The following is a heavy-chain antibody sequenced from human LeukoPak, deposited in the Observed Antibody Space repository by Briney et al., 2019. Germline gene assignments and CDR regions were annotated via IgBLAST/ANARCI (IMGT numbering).Heavy chain of an antibody. CDR1: GFTLSSYA. Sequence: PGGSLRLSCAASGFTLSSYAMSWVRQAPGKGLEWVSAISGSGGSTYYADSVKGRFTISRDNSKNTLYLQMNSLRAEDTAVYYCAKDRPHYYDSSGSYYFDYWGQGTLVTVSS. D-gene: IGHD3-22*01. J-gene: IGHJ4*02. V-gene: IGHV3-23*01. CDR3: AKDRPHYYDSSGSYYFDY. CDR2: ISGSGGST.